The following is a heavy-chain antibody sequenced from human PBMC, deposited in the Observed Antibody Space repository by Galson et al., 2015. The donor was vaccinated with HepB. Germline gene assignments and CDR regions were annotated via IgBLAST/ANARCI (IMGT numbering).Heavy chain of an antibody. J-gene: IGHJ6*02. CDR1: GFTFSSYG. D-gene: IGHD3-3*01. CDR2: ISYDGSNK. Sequence: SLRLSCAASGFTFSSYGMHWVRQAPGKGLEWVAVISYDGSNKYYADSVKGRFTISRDNSKNTLYLQMNSLRAEDTAVYYCVKETGFWSGYQQSDYYYAMDVWGQGTTVTVSS. CDR3: VKETGFWSGYQQSDYYYAMDV. V-gene: IGHV3-30*18.